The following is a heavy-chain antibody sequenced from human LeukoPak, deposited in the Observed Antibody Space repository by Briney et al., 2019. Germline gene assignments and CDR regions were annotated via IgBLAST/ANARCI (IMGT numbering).Heavy chain of an antibody. Sequence: ASVKVSCKASGYTFTGYYMHWVRQAPGQGLEWMGWINPNSGGTNYAQKFQGRVTMTRDTSISTAYMELSSLRSEDTAVYYCVRHYSGSYYFIDYWGQGTLVTVSS. CDR1: GYTFTGYY. V-gene: IGHV1-2*02. CDR3: VRHYSGSYYFIDY. J-gene: IGHJ4*02. D-gene: IGHD1-26*01. CDR2: INPNSGGT.